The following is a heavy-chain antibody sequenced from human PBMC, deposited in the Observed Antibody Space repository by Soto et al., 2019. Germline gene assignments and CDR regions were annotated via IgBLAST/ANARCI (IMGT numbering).Heavy chain of an antibody. V-gene: IGHV1-69*06. Sequence: QVQLVQSGAEVKKPGSSVKVSCKASGGTFSSYAISWVRQAPGQGLEWMGGIIPIFGTANYAQKFQGRVTITADKSTSTAYMELSSLRSEDTAVYYCAGGGSSGWYSDGYNWFDPWGQGTLVTVSS. D-gene: IGHD6-19*01. CDR3: AGGGSSGWYSDGYNWFDP. CDR1: GGTFSSYA. J-gene: IGHJ5*02. CDR2: IIPIFGTA.